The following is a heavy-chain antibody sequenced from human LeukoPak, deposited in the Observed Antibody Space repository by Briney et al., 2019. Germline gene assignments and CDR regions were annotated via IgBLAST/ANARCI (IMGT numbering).Heavy chain of an antibody. J-gene: IGHJ6*03. CDR3: ARLLVFNYYYYYYMDV. CDR1: GGSISSSSYY. CDR2: IYYSGST. D-gene: IGHD6-13*01. V-gene: IGHV4-39*01. Sequence: SETLSLTCTVSGGSISSSSYYWGWIRQPPGKGLEWIGSIYYSGSTYYNPSLKSRVTISVDTSKNQFSLKLSSVTAADTAVYYCARLLVFNYYYYYYMDVWGKGTTVTISS.